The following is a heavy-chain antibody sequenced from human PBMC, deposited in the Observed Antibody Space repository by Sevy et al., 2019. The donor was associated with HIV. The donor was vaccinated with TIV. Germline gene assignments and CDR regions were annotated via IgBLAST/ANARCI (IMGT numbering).Heavy chain of an antibody. D-gene: IGHD6-13*01. CDR3: ARAYSSWFGTVHY. CDR2: ISYHGTNK. J-gene: IGHJ4*02. V-gene: IGHV3-30*03. CDR1: GFSFSSYG. Sequence: GGSLRLSCVASGFSFSSYGMHWVRQAPGKGLEWVALISYHGTNKYYGDSVRGRFTVSRDNSRNTLYLQMDSLRPEDTAVYYCARAYSSWFGTVHYWGQGTLVTVSS.